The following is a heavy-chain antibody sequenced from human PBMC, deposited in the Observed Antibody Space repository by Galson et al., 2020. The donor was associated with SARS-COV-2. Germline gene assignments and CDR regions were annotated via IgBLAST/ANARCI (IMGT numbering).Heavy chain of an antibody. D-gene: IGHD3-3*01. Sequence: GGSLRLSCAVSGFTFSRNGMHWVRQAPGRGLEWVAVIWYDGSNTYYADSVKGRFTISRDNSKNTLFLQMNSLRAEDSAVYFCARDLEDSDDYYGMDVWGQGTMVTVSS. CDR1: GFTFSRNG. CDR2: IWYDGSNT. CDR3: ARDLEDSDDYYGMDV. V-gene: IGHV3-33*01. J-gene: IGHJ6*02.